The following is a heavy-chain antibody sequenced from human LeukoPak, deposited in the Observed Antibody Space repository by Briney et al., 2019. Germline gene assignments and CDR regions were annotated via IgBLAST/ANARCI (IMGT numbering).Heavy chain of an antibody. CDR3: ARLRPRTNYDFSSGYYAFDY. CDR2: VYSGAY. Sequence: SETLSLTCTVSGASITNYFWGWIRQPPGKGLQWIGYVYSGAYYCNPSLVSRLTVSVDSAKNQLSLGLRSVTAADTAVYYCARLRPRTNYDFSSGYYAFDYWGQGTLVTVSS. CDR1: GASITNYF. D-gene: IGHD3-3*01. J-gene: IGHJ4*02. V-gene: IGHV4-4*09.